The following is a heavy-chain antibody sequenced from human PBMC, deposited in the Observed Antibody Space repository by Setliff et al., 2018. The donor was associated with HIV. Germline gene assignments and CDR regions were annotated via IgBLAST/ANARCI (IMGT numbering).Heavy chain of an antibody. J-gene: IGHJ6*02. D-gene: IGHD4-17*01. CDR3: ARAAVTTFYYYYGMDV. Sequence: PSETLSLTCTVSGGSISSGSYYWSWIRQPAGKGLEWIGRIYTSGSTNYNPSLKSRVTISVDTSKNQFSLKLSCVTAADTAVYYCARAAVTTFYYYYGMDVWGQGTTVTVSS. CDR2: IYTSGST. CDR1: GGSISSGSYY. V-gene: IGHV4-61*02.